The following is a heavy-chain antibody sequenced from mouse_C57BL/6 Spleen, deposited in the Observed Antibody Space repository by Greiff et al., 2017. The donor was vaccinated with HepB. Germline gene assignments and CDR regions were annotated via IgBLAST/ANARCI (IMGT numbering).Heavy chain of an antibody. V-gene: IGHV7-3*01. CDR3: ARYPGRSYYYAMDY. Sequence: EVHLVESGGGLVQPGGSLSLSCAASGFTFTDYYMSWVRQPPGKALEWLGFIRNKANGYTTGYSASVKGRFTISRDNSQSILYLQMNALRAEDSATYYCARYPGRSYYYAMDYWGQGTSVTVSS. D-gene: IGHD3-3*01. J-gene: IGHJ4*01. CDR1: GFTFTDYY. CDR2: IRNKANGYTT.